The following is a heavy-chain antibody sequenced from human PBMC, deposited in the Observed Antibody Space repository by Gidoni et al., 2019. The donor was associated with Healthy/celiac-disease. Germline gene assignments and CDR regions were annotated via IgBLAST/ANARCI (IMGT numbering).Heavy chain of an antibody. D-gene: IGHD5-12*01. CDR2: ISSSRSYI. J-gene: IGHJ6*03. CDR3: ARDRVATYLRDYYYMDV. Sequence: EVQLVESGGGLVKPGGSLRLSCASSGFTFSSYSMNWVRQAPGKGLEWGSTISSSRSYIYYADSVKGRFTISRDNAKNSLYLQMNSLRAEDTAVYYCARDRVATYLRDYYYMDVWGKGTTVTVSS. CDR1: GFTFSSYS. V-gene: IGHV3-21*01.